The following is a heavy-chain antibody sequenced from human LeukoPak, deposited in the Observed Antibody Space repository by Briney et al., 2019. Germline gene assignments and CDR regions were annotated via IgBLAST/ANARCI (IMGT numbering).Heavy chain of an antibody. CDR2: IRYDGSNK. CDR1: GFRFDVYD. Sequence: GGSLRLSCAASGFRFDVYDINWVRQAPGKGLEWVAFIRYDGSNKYYADSVKGRFTISRDNSKNTLYLQMNSLRAEDTAVYYCAKDLGSSGYYYNFDYWGQGTLVTVSS. J-gene: IGHJ4*02. D-gene: IGHD3-22*01. CDR3: AKDLGSSGYYYNFDY. V-gene: IGHV3-30*02.